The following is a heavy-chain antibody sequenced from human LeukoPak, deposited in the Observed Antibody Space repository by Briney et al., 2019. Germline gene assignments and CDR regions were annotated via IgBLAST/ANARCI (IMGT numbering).Heavy chain of an antibody. CDR2: IRNKATSYTT. D-gene: IGHD5-18*01. V-gene: IGHV3-72*01. CDR1: GFTFSDHY. J-gene: IGHJ4*02. CDR3: ARGGTHASGYSYLLA. Sequence: AGGSLRLSCGASGFTFSDHYMDWVRQAPGKGLEWVGRIRNKATSYTTTYAASVKGRFTISRDDSKNSIYLQMNSLKTEDTAVYYCARGGTHASGYSYLLAWGQGTLVTVSS.